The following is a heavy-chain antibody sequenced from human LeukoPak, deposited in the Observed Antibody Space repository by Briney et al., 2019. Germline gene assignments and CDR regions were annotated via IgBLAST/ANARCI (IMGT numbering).Heavy chain of an antibody. V-gene: IGHV4-61*02. Sequence: SETLSLTCTVSGGSINSGTYYWSWIRQPAGKGLEWIGRMYTSGSTNYNPSLKSRVTMSVDTSKNQFSLKLSSVTVADTAVYYCARASNFCSGGSCYSRRSDTYYYYMDVWGKGTTVTVSS. D-gene: IGHD2-15*01. J-gene: IGHJ6*03. CDR1: GGSINSGTYY. CDR2: MYTSGST. CDR3: ARASNFCSGGSCYSRRSDTYYYYMDV.